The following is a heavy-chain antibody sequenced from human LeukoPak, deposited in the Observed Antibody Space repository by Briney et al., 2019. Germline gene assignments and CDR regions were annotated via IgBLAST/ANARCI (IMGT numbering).Heavy chain of an antibody. V-gene: IGHV3-30-3*01. Sequence: HTGGSLRLSCAASGFTFSSYAMHWVRQAPGKGLEWVAVISYDGSNKYYADSVKGRFTISRDNSKNTLYLQMNSLRAEDTAVYYCARCVVGVLGAFDIWGQGTMVTVSS. CDR3: ARCVVGVLGAFDI. J-gene: IGHJ3*02. D-gene: IGHD2-21*01. CDR2: ISYDGSNK. CDR1: GFTFSSYA.